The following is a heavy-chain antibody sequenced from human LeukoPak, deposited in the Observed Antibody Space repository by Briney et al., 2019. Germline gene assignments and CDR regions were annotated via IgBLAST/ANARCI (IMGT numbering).Heavy chain of an antibody. D-gene: IGHD6-19*01. CDR3: ARGARYSSGWYHGWFDP. J-gene: IGHJ5*02. CDR2: TYYRSKWYN. CDR1: GDSVSSNSAA. V-gene: IGHV6-1*01. Sequence: SQTLSLTCAISGDSVSSNSAAWNWIRQSPSRGLEWLGRTYYRSKWYNDYAVSVKSRITINPDTSKNQFSLQLNSVTPEDTAVYYCARGARYSSGWYHGWFDPWGQGTLVTVSS.